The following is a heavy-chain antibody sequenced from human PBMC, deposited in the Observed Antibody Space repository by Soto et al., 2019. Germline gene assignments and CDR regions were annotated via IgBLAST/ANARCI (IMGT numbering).Heavy chain of an antibody. D-gene: IGHD2-15*01. CDR1: GGTFSSYA. CDR3: ARRGYCSGGSCYSRIYYYYYGMDV. Sequence: QVQLVQSGAEVKKPGSSVKVSCKASGGTFSSYAISWVRQAPGQGLEWMGGIIPIFGTANYAQKFQGRVTITADESTSTAYMELRSLRSDDTAVYYCARRGYCSGGSCYSRIYYYYYGMDVWGQGTTVTVSS. V-gene: IGHV1-69*01. J-gene: IGHJ6*02. CDR2: IIPIFGTA.